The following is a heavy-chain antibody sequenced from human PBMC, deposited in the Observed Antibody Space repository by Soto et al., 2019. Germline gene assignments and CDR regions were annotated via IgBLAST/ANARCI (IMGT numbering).Heavy chain of an antibody. D-gene: IGHD6-13*01. CDR3: AKDSIAAAGTVYYGMDV. CDR2: ISGSGGST. J-gene: IGHJ6*02. Sequence: GGPLRLSCAASGFTFSSYAMSWVRQAPGKGLEWVSAISGSGGSTYYADSVKGRFTISRDNSKNTLYLQMNSLRAEDTAVYYCAKDSIAAAGTVYYGMDVWGQGTTVTVSS. V-gene: IGHV3-23*01. CDR1: GFTFSSYA.